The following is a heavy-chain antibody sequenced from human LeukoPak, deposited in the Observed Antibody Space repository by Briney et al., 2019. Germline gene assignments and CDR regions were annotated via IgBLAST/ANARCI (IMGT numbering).Heavy chain of an antibody. CDR1: GGAFSSYA. J-gene: IGHJ5*02. CDR3: ARDIISSGRLNWFDP. V-gene: IGHV1-69*05. D-gene: IGHD6-19*01. Sequence: SVKVSCKASGGAFSSYAISWVRQAPGQGLEWMGRIIPIFGTANYAQKFQGRVTITTDESTSTAYMELSSLRSEDTAVYYCARDIISSGRLNWFDPWGQGTLVTVSS. CDR2: IIPIFGTA.